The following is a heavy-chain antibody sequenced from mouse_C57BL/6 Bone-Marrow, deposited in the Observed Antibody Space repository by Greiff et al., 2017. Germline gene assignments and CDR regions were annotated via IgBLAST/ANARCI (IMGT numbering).Heavy chain of an antibody. Sequence: EVQLVESGGGLVQSGRSLRLSCATSGFTFSDFYMEWVRQAPGKGLEWIAASRNKANDYTTEYSASVKGRFIVSRDTSQSILYLQMNALRAEDTAIYYCARDAPGSSYDAMDYWGQGTSVTVSS. V-gene: IGHV7-1*01. D-gene: IGHD1-1*01. CDR1: GFTFSDFY. J-gene: IGHJ4*01. CDR3: ARDAPGSSYDAMDY. CDR2: SRNKANDYTT.